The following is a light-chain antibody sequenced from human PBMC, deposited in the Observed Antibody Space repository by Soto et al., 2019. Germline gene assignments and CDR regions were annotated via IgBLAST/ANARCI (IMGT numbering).Light chain of an antibody. CDR3: QQSYSTLPIT. Sequence: IQLTQSPSSLSASVGDRVTITCRASQGISNYLGWYQQKPGKAPTLLIYAASTLQSGVPSRFSGSGSGTDFTLTISNLQPEDFATYYCQQSYSTLPITFGQGTRLEIK. CDR2: AAS. CDR1: QGISNY. J-gene: IGKJ5*01. V-gene: IGKV1-39*01.